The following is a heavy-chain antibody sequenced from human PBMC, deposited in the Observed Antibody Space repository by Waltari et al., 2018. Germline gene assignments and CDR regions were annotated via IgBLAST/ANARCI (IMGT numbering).Heavy chain of an antibody. Sequence: QVQLVESGGGVVRPGRSLRPPCAASGFTFSSYGMQWVRQAPGKGLEVVAVIWYDGSNKYYADSVKGRFTISRDNSKNTLYLQMNSLRAEDTAVYYCARESGWELPLDYWGQGTLVTVSS. D-gene: IGHD1-26*01. V-gene: IGHV3-33*01. J-gene: IGHJ4*02. CDR3: ARESGWELPLDY. CDR1: GFTFSSYG. CDR2: IWYDGSNK.